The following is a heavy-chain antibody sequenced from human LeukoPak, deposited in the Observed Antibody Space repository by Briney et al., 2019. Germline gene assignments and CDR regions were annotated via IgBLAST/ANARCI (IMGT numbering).Heavy chain of an antibody. CDR1: GYTFTGYY. J-gene: IGHJ6*02. Sequence: ASVKVSCKASGYTFTGYYMHWVRQAPGQGLEWMGWINPNSGGTNYAQKFQGRVTMPRDTSISTAYMELSRLRSDDTAVYYCARDHVLWFGEFYGMDVWGQGTTVTVSS. V-gene: IGHV1-2*02. D-gene: IGHD3-10*01. CDR2: INPNSGGT. CDR3: ARDHVLWFGEFYGMDV.